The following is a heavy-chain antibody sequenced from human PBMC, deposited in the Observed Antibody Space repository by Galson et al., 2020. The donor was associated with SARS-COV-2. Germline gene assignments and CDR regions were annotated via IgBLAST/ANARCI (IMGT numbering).Heavy chain of an antibody. Sequence: ASETLSLTCTVSGGSISSSSYYWGWIRQPPAKGLEWIGSIYYSGSTYYNPSLKSRVTISVDTSKNQFSLKLSSVTAADTAVYCCARNIAVAGTPDWFDPWGQGTLVTVSS. J-gene: IGHJ5*02. D-gene: IGHD6-19*01. CDR1: GGSISSSSYY. V-gene: IGHV4-39*07. CDR3: ARNIAVAGTPDWFDP. CDR2: IYYSGST.